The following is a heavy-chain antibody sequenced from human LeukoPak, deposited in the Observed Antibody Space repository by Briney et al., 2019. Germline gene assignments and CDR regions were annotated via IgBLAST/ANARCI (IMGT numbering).Heavy chain of an antibody. D-gene: IGHD4-23*01. CDR1: GFTFSSYA. CDR2: ISYDGSNK. V-gene: IGHV3-30*04. J-gene: IGHJ3*02. CDR3: ARDKPEDSYGGNDDAFDI. Sequence: GGSLRLSCAASGFTFSSYAMHWVRQAPGKGLEWVAVISYDGSNKYYADSVKGRFTISRDNSKNTLYLQMNSLRAEDTAVYYCARDKPEDSYGGNDDAFDIWGQGTMVTVSS.